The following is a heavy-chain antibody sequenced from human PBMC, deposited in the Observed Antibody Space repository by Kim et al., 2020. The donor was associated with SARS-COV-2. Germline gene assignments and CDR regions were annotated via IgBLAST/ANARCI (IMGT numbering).Heavy chain of an antibody. J-gene: IGHJ4*02. Sequence: GGSLRLSCAASGFTFSSYGMNWVRQAPGKGLEWVAVIWYDGSNKYYADSVRGRFTISRDNTKNTLYLQMNSLRAEDTAVYYCARDYYDSSGYWGQGTLVTVSS. CDR3: ARDYYDSSGY. CDR1: GFTFSSYG. D-gene: IGHD3-22*01. CDR2: IWYDGSNK. V-gene: IGHV3-33*08.